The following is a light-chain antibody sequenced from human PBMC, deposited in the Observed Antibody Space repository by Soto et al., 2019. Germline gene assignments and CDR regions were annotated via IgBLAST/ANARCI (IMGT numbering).Light chain of an antibody. J-gene: IGKJ1*01. CDR2: AAS. Sequence: DIQLTQSPSFLSASVGDRVTITCRASQDISGYLAWYQQKPGKAPKLLISAASILQSGVPSRFSGSGSGTEFTLTLSSLQPEDFATYSCLQRDDYPWTFGQGTKVEFK. V-gene: IGKV1-9*01. CDR3: LQRDDYPWT. CDR1: QDISGY.